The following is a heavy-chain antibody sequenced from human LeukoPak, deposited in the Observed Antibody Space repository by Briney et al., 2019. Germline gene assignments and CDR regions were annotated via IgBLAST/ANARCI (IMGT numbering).Heavy chain of an antibody. V-gene: IGHV1-2*02. Sequence: ASVKVSCKASGYTFTGYYMHWVRQAPGQGLEWMGWINPNSGGTNYAQKFQGRVTMTRDTSISTAYMELSRLRSDDTAVYYCARDLGNGWYGFDWGQGTLVTVSS. CDR2: INPNSGGT. CDR1: GYTFTGYY. J-gene: IGHJ4*02. CDR3: ARDLGNGWYGFD. D-gene: IGHD6-19*01.